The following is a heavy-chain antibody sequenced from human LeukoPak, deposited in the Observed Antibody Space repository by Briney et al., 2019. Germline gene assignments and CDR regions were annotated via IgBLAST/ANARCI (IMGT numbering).Heavy chain of an antibody. Sequence: GGSLRLSCAASGFTVSSNYMSWVRQAPGKGLEWVSVIYSGGRTYYADSVKGRFTISRDNSKNTLYLQMNSLRAEDTAVYYCARSMDCSSTSCYGLEGTYYYYGMDVWGKGTTVTVSS. CDR1: GFTVSSNY. V-gene: IGHV3-53*01. CDR3: ARSMDCSSTSCYGLEGTYYYYGMDV. D-gene: IGHD2-2*01. J-gene: IGHJ6*04. CDR2: IYSGGRT.